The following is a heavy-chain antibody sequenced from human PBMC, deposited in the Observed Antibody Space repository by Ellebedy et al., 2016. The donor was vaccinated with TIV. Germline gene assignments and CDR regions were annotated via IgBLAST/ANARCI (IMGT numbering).Heavy chain of an antibody. V-gene: IGHV1-18*01. CDR1: GYTFTNYG. CDR2: ISNHNGHT. CDR3: ARAPPGYSGYDDYYYGMDV. Sequence: AASVKVSCKTFGYTFTNYGFSWVRQAPGQGLEWMGWISNHNGHTRYAQKYQGRFTMTTDTSTTTGFLEVRSLRSDDTAVYYCARAPPGYSGYDDYYYGMDVWGQGTTVIVSS. J-gene: IGHJ6*02. D-gene: IGHD5-12*01.